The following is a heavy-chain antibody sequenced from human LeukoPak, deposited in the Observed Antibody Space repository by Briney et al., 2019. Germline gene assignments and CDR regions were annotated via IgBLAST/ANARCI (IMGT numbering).Heavy chain of an antibody. J-gene: IGHJ5*02. CDR2: ISGSGGSI. V-gene: IGHV3-23*01. D-gene: IGHD6-13*01. CDR1: GFTFSTYA. CDR3: AKDPYTSRYNWFDP. Sequence: GGSLRLSCAASGFTFSTYAMSWVRQAPGKGLEWVSAISGSGGSIYYAVSVKGRFTISRDNSNNTLYLQMNSLRADDTAVYYCAKDPYTSRYNWFDPWGQGTLVTVSS.